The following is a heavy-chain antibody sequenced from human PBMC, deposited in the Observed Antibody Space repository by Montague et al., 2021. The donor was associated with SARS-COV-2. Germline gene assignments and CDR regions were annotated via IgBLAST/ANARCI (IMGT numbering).Heavy chain of an antibody. Sequence: PALVKPTQTLTLTCTFSGFSLSTSGMCMTWIRQPPGKALEWLARIDWDGDKYYSTSLKSRLTISKDTSKNLVVLTMTSMDPVDTATYYCARGPSDTYYYNGMDVWGRGTTVTVSS. CDR2: IDWDGDK. J-gene: IGHJ6*02. CDR1: GFSLSTSGMC. V-gene: IGHV2-70*11. CDR3: ARGPSDTYYYNGMDV.